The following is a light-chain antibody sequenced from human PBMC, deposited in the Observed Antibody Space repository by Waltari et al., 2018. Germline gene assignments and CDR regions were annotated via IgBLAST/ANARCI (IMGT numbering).Light chain of an antibody. CDR2: YNN. CDR3: ASWDDGLNGWV. V-gene: IGLV1-44*01. Sequence: QSVLTQAPSASGTPGQRVIISCSGSSSNRGNNHVNCYQQVPGTAPKLLIFYNNERPSGVPDRLSGSKSGTSASLAISGLQSEDEADYYCASWDDGLNGWVFGGGTRLTVL. J-gene: IGLJ3*02. CDR1: SSNRGNNH.